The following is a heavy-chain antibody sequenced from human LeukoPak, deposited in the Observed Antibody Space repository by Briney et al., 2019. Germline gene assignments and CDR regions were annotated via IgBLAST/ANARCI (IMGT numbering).Heavy chain of an antibody. Sequence: GGSLRLSCAASGFTFSDYYMSWIRQAPGKGLEWVSYISSSGSTIYYADSVKGRFTISRDNAKNSLYLQMNSLRAEDTAVYYCARTPALQYYYYYYMDVWGKGTTVTVSS. CDR2: ISSSGSTI. CDR3: ARTPALQYYYYYYMDV. CDR1: GFTFSDYY. J-gene: IGHJ6*03. D-gene: IGHD2-15*01. V-gene: IGHV3-11*04.